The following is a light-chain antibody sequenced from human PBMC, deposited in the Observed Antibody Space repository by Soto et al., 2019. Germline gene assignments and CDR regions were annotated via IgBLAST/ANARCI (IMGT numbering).Light chain of an antibody. Sequence: EIVLTQSPATLSLSPGERATLSCRASQSVSRYLAWYQQKPGQAPRLLLYDASNRATGIPARFSGSGSGTDFTLTISSLEPEDFAVYYCQQRSNWPPRLTFGGGTKVEIK. CDR3: QQRSNWPPRLT. CDR2: DAS. V-gene: IGKV3-11*01. J-gene: IGKJ4*01. CDR1: QSVSRY.